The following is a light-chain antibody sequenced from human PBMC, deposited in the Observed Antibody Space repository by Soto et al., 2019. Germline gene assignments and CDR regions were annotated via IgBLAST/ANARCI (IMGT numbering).Light chain of an antibody. CDR3: GTWDDSLNGPV. J-gene: IGLJ2*01. CDR2: NNY. Sequence: QSVLTQPPSASGTPGQRVTVSCSGSNSNIGANAVNWYQHVPQTAPTLLIYNNYQRPSGVPDRFSASKSGTSASLAISGLQSEDEAEYYCGTWDDSLNGPVFGGGTKLTVL. V-gene: IGLV1-44*01. CDR1: NSNIGANA.